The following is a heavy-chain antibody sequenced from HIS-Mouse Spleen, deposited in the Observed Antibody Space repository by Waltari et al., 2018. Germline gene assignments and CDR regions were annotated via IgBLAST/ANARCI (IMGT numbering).Heavy chain of an antibody. Sequence: QLQLQESGPGLVKPSETLSLTCTVSGGSISSSSYYWGWIRQPPGKGLEWIGRSYYGGGTYDNTSLKSRVTISVDTSKNQFSLKLGSVTAADTAVYYCAREIPYSSSWYDWYFDLWGRGTLVTVSS. CDR2: SYYGGGT. D-gene: IGHD6-13*01. J-gene: IGHJ2*01. V-gene: IGHV4-39*07. CDR1: GGSISSSSYY. CDR3: AREIPYSSSWYDWYFDL.